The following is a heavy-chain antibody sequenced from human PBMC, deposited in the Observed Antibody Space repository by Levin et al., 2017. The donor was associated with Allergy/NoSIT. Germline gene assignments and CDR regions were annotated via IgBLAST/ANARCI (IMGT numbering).Heavy chain of an antibody. D-gene: IGHD3-10*01. V-gene: IGHV3-66*01. CDR3: ANGKTYYYGSGSYYPPDY. J-gene: IGHJ4*02. Sequence: LSLTCAASGFTVSSNYMSWVRQAPGKGLEWVSVIYSGGSTYYADSVKGRFTISRDNSKNTLYLQMNSLRAEDTAVYYCANGKTYYYGSGSYYPPDYWGQGTLVTVSS. CDR2: IYSGGST. CDR1: GFTVSSNY.